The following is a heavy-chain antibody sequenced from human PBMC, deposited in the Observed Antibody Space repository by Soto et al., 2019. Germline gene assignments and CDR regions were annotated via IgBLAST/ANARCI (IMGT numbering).Heavy chain of an antibody. D-gene: IGHD4-4*01. Sequence: QVQLVESGAGVKKAGSSVKVSCKASGGTLSSDGISWGRQAPGQGLEWMGGIIPIFGTANYAQKFQGRVTITADESTSTAYMELSSLRSEDTAVYYCAREGTTTGGYWGQGTLVTVSS. CDR3: AREGTTTGGY. CDR2: IIPIFGTA. V-gene: IGHV1-69*12. CDR1: GGTLSSDG. J-gene: IGHJ4*02.